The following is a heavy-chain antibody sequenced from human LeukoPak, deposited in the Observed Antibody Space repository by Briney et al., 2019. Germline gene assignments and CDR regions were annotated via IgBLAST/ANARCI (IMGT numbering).Heavy chain of an antibody. J-gene: IGHJ4*02. V-gene: IGHV4-4*07. Sequence: SETPSLTCTVSGGSISGYYWTWIRQSAGKGLEWIGRVYASGTTNYNPSLKGRVTMSIDTSKNQFSLNLSSVTAADTAVYYCARSFGSGTYYKYWGQGTLVTVS. CDR2: VYASGTT. CDR1: GGSISGYY. CDR3: ARSFGSGTYYKY. D-gene: IGHD3-10*01.